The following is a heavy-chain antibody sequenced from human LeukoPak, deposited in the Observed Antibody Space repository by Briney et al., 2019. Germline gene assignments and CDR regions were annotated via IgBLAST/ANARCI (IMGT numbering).Heavy chain of an antibody. Sequence: GGSLRLSCAASGFSFSTYGMHWVRQAPGKGLEWVALMWNAGTNTYYAASVKGRFTISRDNSKNTLYLQMNSLRAEDTAVYYCVGDTPPGGDYYLDYWGQGTLVIVSS. D-gene: IGHD3-16*01. CDR3: VGDTPPGGDYYLDY. CDR1: GFSFSTYG. J-gene: IGHJ4*02. CDR2: MWNAGTNT. V-gene: IGHV3-33*01.